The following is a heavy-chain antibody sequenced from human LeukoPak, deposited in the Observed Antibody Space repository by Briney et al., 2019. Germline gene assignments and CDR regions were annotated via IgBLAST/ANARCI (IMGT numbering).Heavy chain of an antibody. D-gene: IGHD3-10*01. CDR3: VRGGYYYGPSD. CDR1: GGSISSYY. Sequence: KTSETLSLTCTVSGGSISSYYWSWIRQPAGKGLEWIGRTYTSGSINYNPSLKSRVTMSVDTSKNQFSLKLRSVIAADTAVYYCVRGGYYYGPSDWGQGTLVTVSS. CDR2: TYTSGSI. J-gene: IGHJ4*02. V-gene: IGHV4-4*07.